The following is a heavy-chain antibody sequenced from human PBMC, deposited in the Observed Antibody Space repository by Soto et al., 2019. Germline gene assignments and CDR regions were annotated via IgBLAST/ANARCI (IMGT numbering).Heavy chain of an antibody. V-gene: IGHV1-18*01. D-gene: IGHD3-9*01. J-gene: IGHJ6*03. Sequence: ASVKVSCKASGYTFTSYGISWVRQAPGQGLEWMGWISAYNGNTNYAQKLQGRVTMTTDTSTSTAYMELRSLRSDDTAVYYCASSLRYFDWLRPYYYYYYMDVWGKGTTVTVSS. CDR3: ASSLRYFDWLRPYYYYYYMDV. CDR2: ISAYNGNT. CDR1: GYTFTSYG.